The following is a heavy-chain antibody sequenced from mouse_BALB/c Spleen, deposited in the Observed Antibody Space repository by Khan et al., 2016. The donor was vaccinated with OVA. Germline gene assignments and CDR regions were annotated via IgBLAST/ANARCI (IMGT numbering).Heavy chain of an antibody. CDR3: ARAYYKYDGYYAMDY. J-gene: IGHJ4*01. V-gene: IGHV2-6-4*01. D-gene: IGHD2-14*01. CDR2: IWGGGGT. Sequence: VQLQESGPGLVVPSQSLSITCTVSGFSLSRYNIHWVRQPPGKGLEWLGMIWGGGGTDYNATLKSRLSISKDNSKSQVSLQMNSQQTDDTAMYYCARAYYKYDGYYAMDYWGQGTSVTVSS. CDR1: GFSLSRYN.